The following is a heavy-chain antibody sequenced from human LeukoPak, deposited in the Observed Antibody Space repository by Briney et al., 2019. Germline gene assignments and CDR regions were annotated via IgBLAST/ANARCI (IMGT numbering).Heavy chain of an antibody. Sequence: ASVKVSCKASGYTFTRYGISWVRQAPGQGLEWMGWIGSYNGNTNYAQKLQGRVTMTTDTSTSTAYMELRSLKSDDTAVYYCARNGALPITIFGVVTPDYFDYWGQGTLVTVSS. CDR3: ARNGALPITIFGVVTPDYFDY. V-gene: IGHV1-18*01. CDR2: IGSYNGNT. CDR1: GYTFTRYG. D-gene: IGHD3-3*01. J-gene: IGHJ4*02.